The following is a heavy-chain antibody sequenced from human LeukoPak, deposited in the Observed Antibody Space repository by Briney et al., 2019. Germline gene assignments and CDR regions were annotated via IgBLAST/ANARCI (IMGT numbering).Heavy chain of an antibody. CDR1: GGTFSNYA. Sequence: SVKVSCKASGGTFSNYAISWVRQAPGQGREWRGGIIPIFGTANYAQKFQGRVTITADESTSTAYMELGSLTSEDTAVYYCARDSEFRGVNLLWYWGQGTLVTVSS. CDR3: ARDSEFRGVNLLWY. V-gene: IGHV1-69*13. D-gene: IGHD3-10*01. J-gene: IGHJ4*02. CDR2: IIPIFGTA.